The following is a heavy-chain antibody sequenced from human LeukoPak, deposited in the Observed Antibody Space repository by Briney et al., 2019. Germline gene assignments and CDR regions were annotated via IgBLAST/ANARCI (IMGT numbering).Heavy chain of an antibody. D-gene: IGHD1-1*01. CDR1: GGTFSSYA. Sequence: GASVKVSCKASGGTFSSYAISWVRQAPGQGLEWMGGIIPIFGTANYAQKFQGRVTITTDESTSTAYMELSSLRSEDTAVYYCARGEELEARYYYYMDVWGKGTTVTVSS. J-gene: IGHJ6*03. CDR2: IIPIFGTA. CDR3: ARGEELEARYYYYMDV. V-gene: IGHV1-69*05.